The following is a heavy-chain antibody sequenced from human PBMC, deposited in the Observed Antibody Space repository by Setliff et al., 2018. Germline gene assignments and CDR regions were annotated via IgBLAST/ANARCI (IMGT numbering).Heavy chain of an antibody. Sequence: GGSLRLSCAASGFTFSSYWMHWVRQAPGKGLVWVSRINSDGSSTSYADSVKGRFTISRDNAKNTLYLQMNSLRAEDTAVYYCARDGSSGWYSFYYYNYMDVWGKGTTVTVS. CDR2: INSDGSST. J-gene: IGHJ6*03. D-gene: IGHD6-19*01. V-gene: IGHV3-74*01. CDR3: ARDGSSGWYSFYYYNYMDV. CDR1: GFTFSSYW.